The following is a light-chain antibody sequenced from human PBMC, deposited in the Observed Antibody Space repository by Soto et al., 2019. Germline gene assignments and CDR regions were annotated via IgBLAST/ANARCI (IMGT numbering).Light chain of an antibody. CDR3: QSYDSDFVV. J-gene: IGLJ2*01. V-gene: IGLV6-57*04. CDR2: ENN. Sequence: NFLLTQPHSVSESPGKTLSISCTLSSGSIANNYVQWYQQRPGSAPTTVIYENNQRLSGAPDRFSGSTDGSSNSASLTISGLQTEDEADYYCQSYDSDFVVFGGGTKVTVL. CDR1: SGSIANNY.